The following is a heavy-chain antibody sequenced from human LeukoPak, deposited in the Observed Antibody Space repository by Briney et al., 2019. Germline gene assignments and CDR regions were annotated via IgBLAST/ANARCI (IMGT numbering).Heavy chain of an antibody. J-gene: IGHJ4*02. V-gene: IGHV3-33*05. Sequence: GGSLRLSCAASGFTFNSHAMHWVRQAPGKGLEGVAFISYEGSTEYYAESVKGRFTVSRDNSKNTLYLQVNSLRAEDTAVYYCARDLSGRYVWDYWGQGTLVSVSS. CDR1: GFTFNSHA. CDR3: ARDLSGRYVWDY. D-gene: IGHD1-26*01. CDR2: ISYEGSTE.